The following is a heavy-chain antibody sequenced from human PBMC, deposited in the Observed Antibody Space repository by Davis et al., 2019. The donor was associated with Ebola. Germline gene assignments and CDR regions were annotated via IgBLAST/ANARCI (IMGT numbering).Heavy chain of an antibody. CDR1: GFTVRSNY. CDR2: IYSGGST. D-gene: IGHD2-21*01. Sequence: GGSLRLSCAASGFTVRSNYMSWVRQAPGKGLEWVSVIYSGGSTYYADSVKGRFTISRDNAKNSLYLQMNSLRAEDTAVYYCARDSFSYGFVVERVGLDYWGQGTLVTVSS. V-gene: IGHV3-53*01. J-gene: IGHJ4*02. CDR3: ARDSFSYGFVVERVGLDY.